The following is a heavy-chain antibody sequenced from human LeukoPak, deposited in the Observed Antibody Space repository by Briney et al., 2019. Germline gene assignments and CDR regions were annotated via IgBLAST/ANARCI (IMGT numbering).Heavy chain of an antibody. CDR1: G. V-gene: IGHV3-30*02. J-gene: IGHJ6*03. Sequence: GMXWXRQAPGXXXXWVAYMQNDGSNKQYAGSVKGRFSISRDNSKNXLYLQMNRLRAEDTAVYYCXXXXXXXXXXCXXXXMDVWGXGXTVTISS. CDR2: MQNDGSNK. CDR3: XXXXXXXXXXCXXXXMDV.